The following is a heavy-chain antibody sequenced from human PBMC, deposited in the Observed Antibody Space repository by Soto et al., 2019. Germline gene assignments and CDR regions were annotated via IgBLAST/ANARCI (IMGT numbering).Heavy chain of an antibody. CDR3: AKVEAYYYYGMDV. CDR1: GFTFSSYG. CDR2: ISYDGSNK. Sequence: GGSLRLSCAASGFTFSSYGMHWVRQAPGKGLEWVAVISYDGSNKYYADSVKGRFTISRDNSKNTLYLQMNSLRAEDTAVYYCAKVEAYYYYGMDVWGQGTTVTVS. V-gene: IGHV3-30*18. J-gene: IGHJ6*02.